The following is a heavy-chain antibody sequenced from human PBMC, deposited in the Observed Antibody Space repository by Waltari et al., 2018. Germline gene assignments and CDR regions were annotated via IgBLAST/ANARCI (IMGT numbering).Heavy chain of an antibody. V-gene: IGHV4-61*02. D-gene: IGHD2-15*01. CDR1: GGSISSGSYY. Sequence: QVQLQESGPGLVKPSQTLSLTCTVSGGSISSGSYYWSWIRQPAGKGLEWIGRSYTGGSTNYNPALRSRVTISVDTSKNQFSLKLSSVTAADTAVYYCARGSLTGYCSGGSCYSEWFDPWGQGTLVTVSS. CDR3: ARGSLTGYCSGGSCYSEWFDP. J-gene: IGHJ5*02. CDR2: SYTGGST.